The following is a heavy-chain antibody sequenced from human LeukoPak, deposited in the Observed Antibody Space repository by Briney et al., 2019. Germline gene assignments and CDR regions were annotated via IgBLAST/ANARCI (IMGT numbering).Heavy chain of an antibody. D-gene: IGHD3-22*01. V-gene: IGHV1-2*02. Sequence: ASVKVSCKASGYTFTGYYMHWVRQAPGQGLEWMGWINPNSGGTNYAQKFQGRITMTRDTSISTAYMELSRLRSDDTAVYYCAKDPYDSSGYYFWYFDYWGQGTLVTVSS. CDR1: GYTFTGYY. CDR3: AKDPYDSSGYYFWYFDY. CDR2: INPNSGGT. J-gene: IGHJ4*02.